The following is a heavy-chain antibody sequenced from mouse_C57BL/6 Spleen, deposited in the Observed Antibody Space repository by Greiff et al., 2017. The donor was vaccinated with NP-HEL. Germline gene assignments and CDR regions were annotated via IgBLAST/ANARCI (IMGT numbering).Heavy chain of an antibody. V-gene: IGHV2-5*01. CDR2: IWRGGST. J-gene: IGHJ4*01. Sequence: QVQLKQSGPGLVQPSQSLSITCTVSGFSLTSYGVHWVRQSPGKGLEWLGVIWRGGSTDYNAAFMSRLSITKDNSKSQVFFKLNSLQADDTAIYYCANYYSNYLYAMDYWGQVTSVTVSS. CDR1: GFSLTSYG. D-gene: IGHD2-5*01. CDR3: ANYYSNYLYAMDY.